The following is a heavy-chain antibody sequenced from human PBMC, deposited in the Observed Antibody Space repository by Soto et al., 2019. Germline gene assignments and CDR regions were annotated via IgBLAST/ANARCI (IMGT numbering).Heavy chain of an antibody. V-gene: IGHV4-4*08. CDR1: GASISSYY. Sequence: SETLSLTCSVSGASISSYYWHWIRQPPGKGLEWIGYVYTSDYTNYNPSLKSRVTISEDTSKSQFSLKVNSMTAADTAVYYCARYRREAVAGYTLDNWGQGILVTVSS. CDR2: VYTSDYT. CDR3: ARYRREAVAGYTLDN. J-gene: IGHJ4*02. D-gene: IGHD6-13*01.